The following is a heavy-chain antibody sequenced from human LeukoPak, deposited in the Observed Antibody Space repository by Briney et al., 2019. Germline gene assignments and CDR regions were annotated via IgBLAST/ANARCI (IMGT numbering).Heavy chain of an antibody. V-gene: IGHV1-2*02. J-gene: IGHJ6*02. CDR2: INPNSGDT. CDR3: ARNRGYDSSGYYYDYYYGMDV. D-gene: IGHD3-22*01. Sequence: ASVKVSCKASGYTFTGYYLHWVRQAPGQGLEWMGWINPNSGDTNFAQKLQGRVTMTTDTSTSTAYMELRSLRSDDTAVYYCARNRGYDSSGYYYDYYYGMDVWGQGTTVTVSS. CDR1: GYTFTGYY.